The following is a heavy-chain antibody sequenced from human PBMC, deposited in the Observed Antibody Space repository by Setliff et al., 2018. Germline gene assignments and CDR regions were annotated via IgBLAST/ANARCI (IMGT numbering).Heavy chain of an antibody. D-gene: IGHD3-10*01. CDR1: GFTLRSYW. J-gene: IGHJ4*02. CDR2: IGPDGSQKKK. V-gene: IGHV3-7*01. Sequence: GGSLRLSCAASGFTLRSYWMSWVRQVPGKGLEWVANIGPDGSQKKKFYAHSVEGRFTISRDNAKNSVFLQMNSLRAEDTAVYYCARPGRSNYWESFDYWGQGTLVTVSS. CDR3: ARPGRSNYWESFDY.